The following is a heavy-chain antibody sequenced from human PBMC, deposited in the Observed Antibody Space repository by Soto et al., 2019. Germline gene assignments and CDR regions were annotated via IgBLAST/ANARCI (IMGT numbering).Heavy chain of an antibody. CDR2: IYYSGST. V-gene: IGHV4-39*01. CDR3: ARHPIHMSSSWYEYYYGMDV. D-gene: IGHD6-13*01. J-gene: IGHJ6*02. Sequence: PSETLSLTCTVSGGSISSSSYYWGWIRQPPGKGLEWIGSIYYSGSTYYNPSLKSRVTISVDTSKNQFSLKLSSVTAADTAVYYCARHPIHMSSSWYEYYYGMDVWGQGTTVTVSS. CDR1: GGSISSSSYY.